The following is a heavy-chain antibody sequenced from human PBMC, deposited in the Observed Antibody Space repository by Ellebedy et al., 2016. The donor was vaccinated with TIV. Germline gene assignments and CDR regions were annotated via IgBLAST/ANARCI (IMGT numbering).Heavy chain of an antibody. CDR2: MNPNSGNT. D-gene: IGHD6-13*01. J-gene: IGHJ5*02. CDR1: GYTFTSYD. Sequence: ASVKVSXKASGYTFTSYDINWVRQATGQGLEWMGWMNPNSGNTGYAQKFQGRVTMTRNTSISTAYMELSSLRSEDTAVYYCARGGRAAAPTGSWGQGTLVTVSS. V-gene: IGHV1-8*01. CDR3: ARGGRAAAPTGS.